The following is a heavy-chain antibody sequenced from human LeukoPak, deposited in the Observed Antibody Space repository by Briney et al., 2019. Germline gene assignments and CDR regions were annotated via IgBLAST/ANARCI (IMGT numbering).Heavy chain of an antibody. D-gene: IGHD4-17*01. Sequence: ASVKVSCKASGYTFTGYYIHWVRQAPGQGLEWMGWINPNSGGTNYAQKFQGRVTMTRDTSISTAYMELSRLRSDDTAVYYCAIGKMTTVTGYYYYYMDVWGKGTTVTVSS. J-gene: IGHJ6*03. CDR2: INPNSGGT. CDR1: GYTFTGYY. V-gene: IGHV1-2*02. CDR3: AIGKMTTVTGYYYYYMDV.